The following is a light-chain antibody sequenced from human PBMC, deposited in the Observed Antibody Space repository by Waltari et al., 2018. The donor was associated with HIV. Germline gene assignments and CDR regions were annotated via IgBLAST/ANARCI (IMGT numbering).Light chain of an antibody. Sequence: SYVLTQPPSVSVPPGQTARIPCGGDNIGAKTVNWVQHNPGQAPVLVLYDASGRPSGIPERFSGSNSGNAATLTISRVEAGDEADYYCQVWDSETDHVIFGGGTKLTVL. V-gene: IGLV3-21*02. CDR2: DAS. J-gene: IGLJ2*01. CDR1: NIGAKT. CDR3: QVWDSETDHVI.